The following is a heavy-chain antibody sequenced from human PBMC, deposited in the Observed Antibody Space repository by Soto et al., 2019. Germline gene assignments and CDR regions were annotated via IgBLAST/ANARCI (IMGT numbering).Heavy chain of an antibody. CDR3: ARDAWQQCPGDY. V-gene: IGHV1-18*01. CDR2: ISADNSNR. J-gene: IGHJ4*02. D-gene: IGHD2-2*01. CDR1: GYTFASHG. Sequence: QVQLVQSGAEVKKPGASAKVSCKGSGYTFASHGISWVRQAPGQGLEWMGWISADNSNRNYAEKFQGRVTMTTDTSTSTAYLEVRSLRSDDTAVYYCARDAWQQCPGDYWGQGTLVTVSS.